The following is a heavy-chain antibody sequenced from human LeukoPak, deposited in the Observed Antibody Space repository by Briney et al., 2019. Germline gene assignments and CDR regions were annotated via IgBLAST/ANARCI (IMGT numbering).Heavy chain of an antibody. Sequence: PGGSLRLSCAASGFTFSTYVMSWVRQAPGKGPEWVSNLSGSGATTYYADSVKGRFTISRDNSKNTVYLQMNSLRAEDTAVYYCARDLEFFGRYFDYWGQGTLVTVSS. CDR2: LSGSGATT. D-gene: IGHD3-10*01. J-gene: IGHJ4*02. CDR3: ARDLEFFGRYFDY. CDR1: GFTFSTYV. V-gene: IGHV3-23*01.